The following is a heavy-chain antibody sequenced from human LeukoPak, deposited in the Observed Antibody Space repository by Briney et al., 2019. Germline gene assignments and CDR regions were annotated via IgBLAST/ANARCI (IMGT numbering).Heavy chain of an antibody. Sequence: GGSLRLSCAASGFTFSSYSMNWVRQAPGKGLEWVSGINWNGGSTGYADSVKGRFTISRDNAKNSLYLQMNSLRAEDTALYYCARYYDILTGNYYFDYWGQGTLVTVSS. V-gene: IGHV3-20*04. CDR1: GFTFSSYS. J-gene: IGHJ4*02. CDR3: ARYYDILTGNYYFDY. D-gene: IGHD3-9*01. CDR2: INWNGGST.